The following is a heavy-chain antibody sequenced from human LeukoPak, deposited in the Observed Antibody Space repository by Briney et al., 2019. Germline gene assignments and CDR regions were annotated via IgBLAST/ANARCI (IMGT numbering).Heavy chain of an antibody. CDR1: GGSISSTTYY. D-gene: IGHD3-10*01. Sequence: PSETLSLTCTVSGGSISSTTYYWGWIRQSPGEGLEWIGSIYYTGNAYYNPSLKSRVTISVDTSKNQFSLKLTSVTASDTAVYYCARLPMIRGGIAYMDVWGKGTTVTISS. J-gene: IGHJ6*03. V-gene: IGHV4-39*01. CDR3: ARLPMIRGGIAYMDV. CDR2: IYYTGNA.